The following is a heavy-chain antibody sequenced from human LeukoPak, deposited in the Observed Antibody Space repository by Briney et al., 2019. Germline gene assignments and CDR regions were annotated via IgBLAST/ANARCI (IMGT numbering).Heavy chain of an antibody. CDR1: GGSISGYY. CDR3: ARSSENYFGP. D-gene: IGHD3-10*01. CDR2: IYYSGAT. V-gene: IGHV4-59*01. Sequence: SETLPLTCTVSGGSISGYYWSWIRQPPGKGLEWIGEIYYSGATKYIPSLKSRVTMSVDTSKNQFSLRLNSVTAADTAVYYCARSSENYFGPWGQGTLVTVSS. J-gene: IGHJ5*02.